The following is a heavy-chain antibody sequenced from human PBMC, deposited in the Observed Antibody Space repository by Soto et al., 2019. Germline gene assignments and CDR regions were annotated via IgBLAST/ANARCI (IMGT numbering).Heavy chain of an antibody. D-gene: IGHD3-10*01. J-gene: IGHJ6*02. Sequence: GSLRLSCAASGLLFSDYYLSWIRQAPGKALECVAYISGTGDTKYYADSVTGRFTISRDDPKNSLYLQMNSLRPEDAAVYYCAIGGGQIYYKGLDVWGQGTTVTVSS. CDR2: ISGTGDTK. V-gene: IGHV3-11*01. CDR3: AIGGGQIYYKGLDV. CDR1: GLLFSDYY.